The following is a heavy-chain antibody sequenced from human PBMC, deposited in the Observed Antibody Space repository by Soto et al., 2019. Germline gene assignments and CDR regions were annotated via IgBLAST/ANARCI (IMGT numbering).Heavy chain of an antibody. J-gene: IGHJ4*02. CDR3: ARRWGRSFDY. CDR2: IYYSGSA. CDR1: GGSISSYY. D-gene: IGHD2-15*01. Sequence: QVQLQESGPRLVKPSETLSLTCTVSGGSISSYYWSWIRQPPGKGLEWIGYIYYSGSANYNPSLKSRCTISVDTSKNQFSLNLSCVTAADTGVYYCARRWGRSFDYWGQGTLVTVAS. V-gene: IGHV4-59*08.